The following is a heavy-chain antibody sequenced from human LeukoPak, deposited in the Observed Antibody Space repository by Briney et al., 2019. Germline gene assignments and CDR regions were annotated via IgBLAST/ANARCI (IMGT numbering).Heavy chain of an antibody. D-gene: IGHD2-8*01. CDR1: GYTFTNYY. V-gene: IGHV1-46*01. Sequence: ASVKVSCKASGYTFTNYYIHWVRQAPGQGLEWMGIINPSGSSTSYAQKFQGRVTKTRDTSTSTVYMELSSLRSEDTAVYYCAGGTTNTKGAFDMWGQGTMVTVSS. CDR2: INPSGSST. CDR3: AGGTTNTKGAFDM. J-gene: IGHJ3*02.